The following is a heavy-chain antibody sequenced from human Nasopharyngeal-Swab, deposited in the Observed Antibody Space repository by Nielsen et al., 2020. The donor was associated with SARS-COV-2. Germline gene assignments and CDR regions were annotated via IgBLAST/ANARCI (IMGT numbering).Heavy chain of an antibody. Sequence: GESLKISCAASGFTFSSYAMSWVRQAPGKGLEWVSAISGSGGSTYYADSVKGRFTISRDNSKNTLYLQMNSLRAEDTAVYYCAKDDRRSQWLGDYYYGMDVWGQGTTVTVSS. J-gene: IGHJ6*02. CDR2: ISGSGGST. CDR3: AKDDRRSQWLGDYYYGMDV. D-gene: IGHD6-19*01. V-gene: IGHV3-23*01. CDR1: GFTFSSYA.